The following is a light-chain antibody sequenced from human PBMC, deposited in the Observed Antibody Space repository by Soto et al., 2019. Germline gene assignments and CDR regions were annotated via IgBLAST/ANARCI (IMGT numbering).Light chain of an antibody. J-gene: IGKJ2*01. Sequence: DIQMTQSPSSLSASVGDRVTITCQARQEISNYLNWYQQKRGKAPKLLIYAASNLETGVPSRFCGGSSGSAVSFTISSLPPEDIATYSYQQYDNFRPYTFGQGTKLEIK. CDR2: AAS. V-gene: IGKV1-33*01. CDR1: QEISNY. CDR3: QQYDNFRPYT.